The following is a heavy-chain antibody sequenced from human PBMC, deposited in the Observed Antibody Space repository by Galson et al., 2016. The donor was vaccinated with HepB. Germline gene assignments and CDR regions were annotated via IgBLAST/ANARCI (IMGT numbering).Heavy chain of an antibody. CDR3: AKRPYSYGWHYGMDV. V-gene: IGHV3-23*01. CDR1: GFSFSGYA. CDR2: ITSGGTT. J-gene: IGHJ6*02. D-gene: IGHD5-18*01. Sequence: SLRLSCAASGFSFSGYAMSWVRQAPGKGLEWVSGITSGGTTYYADSVKGRFTISRDNSKNILYLQMKSLRDEDTAVYYCAKRPYSYGWHYGMDVWGQGTTVTVSS.